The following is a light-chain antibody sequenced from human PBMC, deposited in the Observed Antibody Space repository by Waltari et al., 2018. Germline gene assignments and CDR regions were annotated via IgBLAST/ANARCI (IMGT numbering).Light chain of an antibody. CDR1: QSISIY. CDR2: STF. Sequence: DIQMTQSPSSLSASVGDRVTITCRASQSISIYLNWYQQKPGKAPKLLIYSTFHLSSGVPSRFSGSGSGTDFTLTISSLQPEDFATYYCQQSSSTPPWTFGQGTKVEIK. V-gene: IGKV1-39*01. J-gene: IGKJ1*01. CDR3: QQSSSTPPWT.